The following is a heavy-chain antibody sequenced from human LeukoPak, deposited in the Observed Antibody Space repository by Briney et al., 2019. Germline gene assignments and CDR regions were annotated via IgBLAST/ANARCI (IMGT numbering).Heavy chain of an antibody. Sequence: GGSLRLSCAASGFTFSDYYMSWIRQAPGKGLEWVSYISSSGSTIYYADSVKGRFTISRDNGKNSLYLQMNSLRAEDTAVYYCARGYPVVVVAAQFDYWGQGTLVTVSS. V-gene: IGHV3-11*01. CDR2: ISSSGSTI. J-gene: IGHJ4*02. D-gene: IGHD2-15*01. CDR1: GFTFSDYY. CDR3: ARGYPVVVVAAQFDY.